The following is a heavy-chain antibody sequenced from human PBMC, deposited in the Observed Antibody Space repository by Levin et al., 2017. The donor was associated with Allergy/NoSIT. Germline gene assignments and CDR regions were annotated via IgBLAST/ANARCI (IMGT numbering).Heavy chain of an antibody. V-gene: IGHV3-23*01. CDR2: ISAIGAST. J-gene: IGHJ5*02. CDR3: TKSGGSYPNWFDP. D-gene: IGHD1-26*01. Sequence: LSLTCAASGFTFSNYAMTWVRQTPGKGLEWVSTISAIGASTYYADSVKGRFTISKDNSKSTLYLQMNSLRGEDTAVYYCTKSGGSYPNWFDPWGQGTLVTVSS. CDR1: GFTFSNYA.